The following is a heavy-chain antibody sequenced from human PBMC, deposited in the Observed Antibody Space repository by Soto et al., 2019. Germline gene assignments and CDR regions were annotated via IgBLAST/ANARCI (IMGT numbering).Heavy chain of an antibody. CDR3: ASRDPGTSVDY. CDR1: GGSISSSSW. V-gene: IGHV4-4*02. D-gene: IGHD1-7*01. Sequence: SETLSLTCAVSGGSISSSSWWSWVRQPPGKGLEWIGEIYHTGNTNYNPSLESRVTISXXXSXXXXSLXXNXXTAXDTAVYYCASRDPGTSVDYWGQGTLVTVSS. J-gene: IGHJ4*02. CDR2: IYHTGNT.